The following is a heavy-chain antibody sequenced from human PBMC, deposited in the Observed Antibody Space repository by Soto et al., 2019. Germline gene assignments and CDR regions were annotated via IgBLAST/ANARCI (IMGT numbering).Heavy chain of an antibody. Sequence: QVQLQESGPGLVKPSQTLSLTCTVSGGSISSGGYYWSWIRQHPGKGLEWIGYIYYSGSTYYNPSLKSRVTISVDPSKNQCSLKLSSVTAADTAVYYCASNLAYCGGDCSNWFDPWGQGTLVTVSS. CDR1: GGSISSGGYY. D-gene: IGHD2-21*02. J-gene: IGHJ5*02. V-gene: IGHV4-31*03. CDR3: ASNLAYCGGDCSNWFDP. CDR2: IYYSGST.